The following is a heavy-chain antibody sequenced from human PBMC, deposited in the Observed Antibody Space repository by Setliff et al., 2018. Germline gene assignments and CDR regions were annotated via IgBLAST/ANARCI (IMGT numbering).Heavy chain of an antibody. J-gene: IGHJ4*02. D-gene: IGHD3-22*01. Sequence: SETLSLTCSVSGGSISGSHYSWVWMRQPPGKRLEWIGTLYFGGSTHYNPSLKSRVTISVDTSKNQFSLNLSSLTAADTAVYFCARSDWDSSGYYYFDYWGQGTLVTVS. CDR1: GGSISGSHYS. V-gene: IGHV4-39*07. CDR2: LYFGGST. CDR3: ARSDWDSSGYYYFDY.